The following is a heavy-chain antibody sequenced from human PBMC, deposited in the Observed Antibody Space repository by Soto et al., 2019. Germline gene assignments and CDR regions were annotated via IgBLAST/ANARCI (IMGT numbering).Heavy chain of an antibody. CDR2: ISYDGSNK. J-gene: IGHJ4*02. Sequence: GGSLRLPCAASAFTLSSYAMHWVRQAPGKGLAWVAVISYDGSNKYYADYEKGRFTISRDNSKNTLYLQMNSLRPEDTAVYYCASASDSSGYYLDYGVQGTLVTVSS. CDR1: AFTLSSYA. CDR3: ASASDSSGYYLDY. V-gene: IGHV3-30-3*01. D-gene: IGHD3-22*01.